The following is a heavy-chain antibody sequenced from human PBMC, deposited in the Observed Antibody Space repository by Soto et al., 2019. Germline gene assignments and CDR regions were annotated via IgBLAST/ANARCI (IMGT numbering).Heavy chain of an antibody. CDR3: AKHMDDSGYFYVDGADH. J-gene: IGHJ4*02. V-gene: IGHV3-30*18. D-gene: IGHD3-22*01. CDR2: ISYTGANT. CDR1: GFTFGRYA. Sequence: HVQLVESGGGVVQPGRSLRLSCVASGFTFGRYAMHWVRQFPGRGLEWVAVISYTGANTYYVGSVRGRFTISRDNSKNTLYLQMNSLRAEDTAMYYCAKHMDDSGYFYVDGADHWGQGTLVTVSS.